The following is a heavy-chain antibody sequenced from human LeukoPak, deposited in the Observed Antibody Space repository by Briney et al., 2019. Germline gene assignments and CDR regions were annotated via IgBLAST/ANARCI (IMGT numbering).Heavy chain of an antibody. D-gene: IGHD5-18*01. V-gene: IGHV5-51*01. J-gene: IGHJ4*02. CDR3: ARLTPQVDTAMGNIDY. Sequence: GASLQISCEGSGSSFTSYWIGWVRQLPGKGLEWMGIIYPGDSDTRYSPSFQGQVTISADKSIGTAYLQWSSLKASDTAMYYCARLTPQVDTAMGNIDYWGQGTLVTVSS. CDR1: GSSFTSYW. CDR2: IYPGDSDT.